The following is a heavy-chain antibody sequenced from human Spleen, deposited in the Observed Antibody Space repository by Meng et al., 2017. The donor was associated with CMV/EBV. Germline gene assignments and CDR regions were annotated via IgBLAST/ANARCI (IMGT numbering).Heavy chain of an antibody. CDR1: GFTFGDYA. CDR3: TRATRDCSSTNCYWKFDY. V-gene: IGHV3-49*04. D-gene: IGHD2-2*01. Sequence: GESLKISCTASGFTFGDYAMSWVRQAPGKGLEWVGFIRSKAYGGTTEYAASVKGRFTISRDDSKSIAYLQMNSLKTEDTAVYYCTRATRDCSSTNCYWKFDYWGQGTLVTVSS. J-gene: IGHJ4*02. CDR2: IRSKAYGGTT.